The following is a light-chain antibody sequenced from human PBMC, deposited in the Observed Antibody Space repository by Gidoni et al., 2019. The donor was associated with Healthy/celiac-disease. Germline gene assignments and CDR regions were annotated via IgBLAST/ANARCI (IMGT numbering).Light chain of an antibody. Sequence: EIVLTQSPATLSLSPGERATLCCRASQSVSSYLAWYQQKPGQAPRHLIYDASNRATGIPARFSGSGSGTDFTLTISSLEPEDFAVYYCQQRSNWPPYTFXQXTKLEIK. CDR3: QQRSNWPPYT. J-gene: IGKJ2*01. CDR2: DAS. CDR1: QSVSSY. V-gene: IGKV3-11*01.